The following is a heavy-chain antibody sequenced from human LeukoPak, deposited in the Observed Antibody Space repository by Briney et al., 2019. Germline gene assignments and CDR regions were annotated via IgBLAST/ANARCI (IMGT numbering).Heavy chain of an antibody. J-gene: IGHJ4*02. CDR1: GFTVSSNY. CDR2: INQDGSQK. D-gene: IGHD3-16*01. V-gene: IGHV3-7*01. CDR3: ARWGSQQSDFDL. Sequence: GGSLRLSCAASGFTVSSNYMSCVRQAPGKGLEWVAHINQDGSQKYYVDSVEGRFAISRDNAKNSLYLQMNSLRAEDTAIYYCARWGSQQSDFDLWGQGTLATISS.